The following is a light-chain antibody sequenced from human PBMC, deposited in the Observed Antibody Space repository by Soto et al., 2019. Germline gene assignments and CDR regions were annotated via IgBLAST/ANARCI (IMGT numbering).Light chain of an antibody. Sequence: QSVLTQPPSVSGAPGQRVTISCTGSSSNIGAGYDEHWYQQLPGTAPKLLISGNSNRPSGVPDRFSGSKSGTSASLAITGLQAEDEAGYYCQSYDSSLSGVVFGGGTKLTVL. V-gene: IGLV1-40*01. J-gene: IGLJ2*01. CDR1: SSNIGAGYD. CDR3: QSYDSSLSGVV. CDR2: GNS.